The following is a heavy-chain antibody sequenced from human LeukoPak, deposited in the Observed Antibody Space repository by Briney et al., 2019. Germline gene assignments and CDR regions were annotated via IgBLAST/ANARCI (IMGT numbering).Heavy chain of an antibody. CDR2: IKQDGSEK. CDR3: AKMPWELVDYYYYMDV. J-gene: IGHJ6*03. CDR1: GFTFSNYW. D-gene: IGHD1-26*01. V-gene: IGHV3-7*01. Sequence: GGSLRLSCAASGFTFSNYWMSWVRQAPGKGLEWVANIKQDGSEKYYVDSVKGRFTISRDNAKNSLYLQMNSLRDEDTALYYCAKMPWELVDYYYYMDVWGKGTTVTISS.